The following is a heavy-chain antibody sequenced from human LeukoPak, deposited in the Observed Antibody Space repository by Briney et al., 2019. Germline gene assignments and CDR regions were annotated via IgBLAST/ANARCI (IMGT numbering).Heavy chain of an antibody. D-gene: IGHD5-18*01. CDR3: ASGGYSYGFDY. CDR1: GGSVSSGIYY. Sequence: SETLSLTCTVSGGSVSSGIYYWSWIRQPPGKGLEWIGYIYNSGSTNYNPSLKSRVTISVDRSKNQLSLKLSSVTAADTAMYYCASGGYSYGFDYWGQGTLVTVSS. V-gene: IGHV4-61*01. J-gene: IGHJ4*02. CDR2: IYNSGST.